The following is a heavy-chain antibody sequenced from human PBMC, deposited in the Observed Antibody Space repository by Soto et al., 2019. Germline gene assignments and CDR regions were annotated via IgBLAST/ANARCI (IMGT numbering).Heavy chain of an antibody. Sequence: GASVKVSCKASGGTFSSYAISWVRQAPGQGLEWMGGIIPIFGTANYAQKFQGRVTITADESTSTAYMELSSLRSEDTAVYYCASTKDIVLVPAAAPGGFWFDPWGQGTLVTVSS. J-gene: IGHJ5*02. V-gene: IGHV1-69*13. D-gene: IGHD2-2*01. CDR3: ASTKDIVLVPAAAPGGFWFDP. CDR1: GGTFSSYA. CDR2: IIPIFGTA.